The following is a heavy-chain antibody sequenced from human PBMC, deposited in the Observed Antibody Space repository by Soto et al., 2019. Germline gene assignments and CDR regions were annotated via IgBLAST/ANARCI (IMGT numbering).Heavy chain of an antibody. D-gene: IGHD6-19*01. V-gene: IGHV3-23*01. Sequence: PGGSLRLSCAASGFTFRNYAMSWVRQAPGKGLEWVSAISGNDGRTSYADSVKGRFTISRDNSKNTLFLQMNSLRAEDTAVYYCAKGGRQWLVTSDFNYWGQGALVTVSS. CDR3: AKGGRQWLVTSDFNY. CDR2: ISGNDGRT. CDR1: GFTFRNYA. J-gene: IGHJ4*02.